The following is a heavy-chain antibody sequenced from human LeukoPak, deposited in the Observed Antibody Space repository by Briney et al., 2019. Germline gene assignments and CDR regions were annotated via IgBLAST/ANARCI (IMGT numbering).Heavy chain of an antibody. CDR1: GFTFSSYG. D-gene: IGHD4/OR15-4a*01. V-gene: IGHV3-23*01. J-gene: IGHJ4*02. CDR3: ARVYGAEIDY. CDR2: ISGSGGST. Sequence: PGGSLRLSCAASGFTFSSYGTSWVRQAPGKGLEWVSVISGSGGSTYYADSVKGRFTISRDNSKNTLYLQMNSLRPADTAVYFCARVYGAEIDYWGQGTLVSVSS.